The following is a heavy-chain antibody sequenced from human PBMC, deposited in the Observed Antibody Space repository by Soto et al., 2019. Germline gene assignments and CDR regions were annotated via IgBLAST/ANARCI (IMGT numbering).Heavy chain of an antibody. CDR3: ARERKDSVYNGMDV. V-gene: IGHV3-74*01. J-gene: IGHJ6*02. CDR1: GFTFSSYW. CDR2: INSDGSST. Sequence: HPGGSLRLSCAASGFTFSSYWMHWVRQAPGKGLVWVSRINSDGSSTSYADSVKGRFTISRDNAKNTLYLQMNSLRAEDTAVYYCARERKDSVYNGMDVWGQGTTVTVSS. D-gene: IGHD4-4*01.